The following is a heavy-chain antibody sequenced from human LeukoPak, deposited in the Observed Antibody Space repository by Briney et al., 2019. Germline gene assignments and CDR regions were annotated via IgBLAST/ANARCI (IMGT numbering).Heavy chain of an antibody. CDR2: ISSNGGST. D-gene: IGHD3-10*01. J-gene: IGHJ6*02. V-gene: IGHV3-64*01. Sequence: GGSLRLSCAASGFTFSSYAMHWVRQAPGKGLEYVSAISSNGGSTYYANSVKGRFTISRDNSKNTLYLQMGSLRAEDMAVCYCARDLYSTMVRGVSPGRNYGMDVWGQGTTVTVSS. CDR3: ARDLYSTMVRGVSPGRNYGMDV. CDR1: GFTFSSYA.